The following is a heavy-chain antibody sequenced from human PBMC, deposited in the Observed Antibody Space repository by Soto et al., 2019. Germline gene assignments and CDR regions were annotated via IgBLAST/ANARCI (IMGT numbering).Heavy chain of an antibody. CDR2: ISGSGGST. V-gene: IGHV3-23*01. CDR3: AKIGELSAPTNDY. J-gene: IGHJ4*02. CDR1: GFCCIRYA. D-gene: IGHD3-16*02. Sequence: GGSLRLSCAASGFCCIRYAMSWVRQAPGKGLEWVSAISGSGGSTYYADSVKGRFTISRDNSKNMLYLQMNSLRAEDTAVYYCAKIGELSAPTNDYWGQGTLVTVSS.